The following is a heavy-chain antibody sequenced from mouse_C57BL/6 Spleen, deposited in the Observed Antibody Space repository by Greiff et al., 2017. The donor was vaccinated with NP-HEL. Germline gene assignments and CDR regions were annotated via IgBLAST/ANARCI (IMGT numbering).Heavy chain of an antibody. CDR1: GYAFSSSW. Sequence: VQLVESGPELVKPGASVKISCKASGYAFSSSWMNWVKQRPGKGLEWIGRIYPGDGDTNYNGKFKGKATLTADKSSSTAYMQLSSLTSEDSAVYFCARGKGHAMDYWGQGTSVTVSS. J-gene: IGHJ4*01. V-gene: IGHV1-82*01. D-gene: IGHD1-3*01. CDR2: IYPGDGDT. CDR3: ARGKGHAMDY.